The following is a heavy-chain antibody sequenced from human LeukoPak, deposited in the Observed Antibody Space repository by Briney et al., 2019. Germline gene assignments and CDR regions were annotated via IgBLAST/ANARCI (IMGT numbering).Heavy chain of an antibody. V-gene: IGHV1-18*01. CDR2: ISAYNGNT. CDR3: ARGRYRYCSGGSCLSYLYYFDY. D-gene: IGHD2-15*01. Sequence: ASVKVSCKASGYTFTSYGISWVRQAPGQGLEWMGWISAYNGNTNYAQKLQGRVTMTTDTSTSTAYMELRSLRSDDTAVYYCARGRYRYCSGGSCLSYLYYFDYWGQGTLVTVSS. J-gene: IGHJ4*02. CDR1: GYTFTSYG.